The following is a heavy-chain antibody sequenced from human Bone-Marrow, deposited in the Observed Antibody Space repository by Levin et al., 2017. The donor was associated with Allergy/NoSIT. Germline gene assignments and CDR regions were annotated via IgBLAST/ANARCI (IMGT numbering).Heavy chain of an antibody. V-gene: IGHV7-4-1*02. CDR1: GYTFTNYA. CDR3: ARDRSVGEGVY. Sequence: ASVKVSCKASGYTFTNYAMSWVRQAPGQGLEWMGWINTNTGHLTYAQGFTGRFVFSLDTSVSTAYLQSSSLKAEDTAVYYCARDRSVGEGVYWGQGTLVTVSS. J-gene: IGHJ4*02. D-gene: IGHD2-21*01. CDR2: INTNTGHL.